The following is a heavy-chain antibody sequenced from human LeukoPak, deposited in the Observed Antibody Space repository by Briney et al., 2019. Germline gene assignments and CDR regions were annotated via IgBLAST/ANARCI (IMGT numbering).Heavy chain of an antibody. CDR3: ARDRIVVVAKEGGFNLFDY. CDR2: IYTSGST. D-gene: IGHD2-15*01. Sequence: PSETLSLTCAVYSGSFSGYYWSWIRQPAGKGLEWIGRIYTSGSTNYNPSLKSRVTMSVDTSKNQFSLKLSSVTAADTAVYYCARDRIVVVAKEGGFNLFDYWGQGTLVTVSS. CDR1: SGSFSGYY. V-gene: IGHV4-4*07. J-gene: IGHJ4*02.